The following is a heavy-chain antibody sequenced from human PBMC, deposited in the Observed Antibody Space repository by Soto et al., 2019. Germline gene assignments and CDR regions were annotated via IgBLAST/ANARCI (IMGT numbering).Heavy chain of an antibody. CDR2: IYYSGST. CDR3: ARQGRSGYSPYYYYYGMDV. J-gene: IGHJ6*02. CDR1: GGSISSSSYY. D-gene: IGHD3-3*01. V-gene: IGHV4-39*01. Sequence: SETLSLTCTVSGGSISSSSYYWGWIRQPPGKGLEWIGSIYYSGSTYYNPSLKSRVTISVDTSKNQFSLKLSSVTAADTAVYYCARQGRSGYSPYYYYYGMDVWGQGTTVTVSS.